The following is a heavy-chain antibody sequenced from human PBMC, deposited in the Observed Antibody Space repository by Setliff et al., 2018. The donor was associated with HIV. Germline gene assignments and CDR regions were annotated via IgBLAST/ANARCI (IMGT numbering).Heavy chain of an antibody. J-gene: IGHJ4*02. CDR3: ARVKTGDPLYFDH. CDR2: INTKNGYT. Sequence: GASVKVSCKASGYIFSTYGISWVRQAPGHGLEWMGWINTKNGYTKYVQRFQGRITMTTDTSASTAYLELSSLKSEDMAVYYCARVKTGDPLYFDHWGQGTLVTVSS. D-gene: IGHD7-27*01. CDR1: GYIFSTYG. V-gene: IGHV1-18*03.